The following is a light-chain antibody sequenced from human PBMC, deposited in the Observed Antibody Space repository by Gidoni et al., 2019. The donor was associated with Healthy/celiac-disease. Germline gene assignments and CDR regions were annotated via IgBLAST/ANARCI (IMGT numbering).Light chain of an antibody. V-gene: IGKV2-28*01. Sequence: IVMTQSPLSLPVTPGEPPSLSCRSSKSLLHSNGYNYLDWYLQKPGQSPQLLIDLGSNRASGVPDRFSGSGSGTDFTLKSSRVEAEDVGVYYCMQALQTPPYTFGQRTKLEIK. CDR3: MQALQTPPYT. J-gene: IGKJ2*01. CDR2: LGS. CDR1: KSLLHSNGYNY.